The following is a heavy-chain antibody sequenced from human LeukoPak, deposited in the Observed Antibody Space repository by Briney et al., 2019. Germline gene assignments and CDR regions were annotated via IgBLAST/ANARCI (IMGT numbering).Heavy chain of an antibody. V-gene: IGHV4-59*08. CDR3: ARHLYGDYRFDY. Sequence: SEALSLTCTVSGGSISSYFWSWIRQPPGKGLEWSGYIYYSGGTNYNPSLQSRVTISVDMSKNQFSLKLSAVAAADTAVYYCARHLYGDYRFDYWGQGTLVTVSS. CDR1: GGSISSYF. CDR2: IYYSGGT. D-gene: IGHD4-17*01. J-gene: IGHJ4*02.